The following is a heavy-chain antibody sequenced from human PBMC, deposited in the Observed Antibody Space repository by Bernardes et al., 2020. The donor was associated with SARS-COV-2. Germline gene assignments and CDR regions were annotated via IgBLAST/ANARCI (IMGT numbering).Heavy chain of an antibody. D-gene: IGHD2-21*01. V-gene: IGHV4-4*07. CDR3: ARDFRAVVEI. Sequence: SETLSLTCTVSGGSISGFYWSWIRQPAGKGLEWIGRIYTSGSTNYNPSLKSRVTMSVDMSKNQFSLKLSSVTAADTAVYYCARDFRAVVEIWGRGTLVTVSS. CDR2: IYTSGST. CDR1: GGSISGFY. J-gene: IGHJ2*01.